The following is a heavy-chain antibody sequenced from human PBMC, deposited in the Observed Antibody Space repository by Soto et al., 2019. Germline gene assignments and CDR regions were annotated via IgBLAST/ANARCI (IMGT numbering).Heavy chain of an antibody. CDR2: INHSGST. J-gene: IGHJ6*03. CDR3: ARGGAVAGTSYYYYYMDV. CDR1: GGSFSGYY. Sequence: QVQLQQWGAGLLKPSETLSLTCAVYGGSFSGYYWSWIRQPPGKGLEWIGEINHSGSTNYNPSLKSRVTISVDTSKNQFSLKLSSVTAADTAVYYCARGGAVAGTSYYYYYMDVWGKGTTVTVSS. D-gene: IGHD6-19*01. V-gene: IGHV4-34*01.